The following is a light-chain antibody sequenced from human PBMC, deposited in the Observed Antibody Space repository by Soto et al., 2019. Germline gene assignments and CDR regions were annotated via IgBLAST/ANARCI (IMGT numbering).Light chain of an antibody. Sequence: QSALTQPASVSGSAGRSITISCTGASSDVGGYNYVSWYQQQPGKAPKLMIYEVSNRPSGVSNRFSGSKSVNTASLTISGLQAEDVADYYCSSYTSSSTWVFGGGTKLTVL. CDR2: EVS. CDR3: SSYTSSSTWV. V-gene: IGLV2-14*01. J-gene: IGLJ3*02. CDR1: SSDVGGYNY.